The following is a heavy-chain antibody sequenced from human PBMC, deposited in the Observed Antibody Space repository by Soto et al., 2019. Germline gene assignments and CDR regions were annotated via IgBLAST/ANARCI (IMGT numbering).Heavy chain of an antibody. D-gene: IGHD6-13*01. J-gene: IGHJ5*02. CDR3: VKDHHLSQQQLVPWFDP. CDR1: GFTFSSYA. V-gene: IGHV3-23*01. Sequence: EVQLLESGGGLVQPGGSLRLSCAASGFTFSSYAMSWVRQAPGKGLEWVSAISGSGGSTYYADSVKGRFTISRDNSKNTLYLQMNSLRAEDTAVYYCVKDHHLSQQQLVPWFDPWGQGTLVTVSS. CDR2: ISGSGGST.